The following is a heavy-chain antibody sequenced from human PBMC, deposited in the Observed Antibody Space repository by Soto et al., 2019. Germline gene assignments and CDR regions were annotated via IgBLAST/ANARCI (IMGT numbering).Heavy chain of an antibody. D-gene: IGHD2-21*01. V-gene: IGHV1-3*01. CDR3: ARDSHIVVVIATTNYYYYYMDV. CDR1: GYTFTSYA. CDR2: INAGNGNT. J-gene: IGHJ6*03. Sequence: ASVKVSCKASGYTFTSYAMHWVRQAPGQRLEWMGWINAGNGNTKYSQKFQGRVTITRDTSASTAYMELSSLRSEDTAVYYCARDSHIVVVIATTNYYYYYMDVWGKGTTVTVSS.